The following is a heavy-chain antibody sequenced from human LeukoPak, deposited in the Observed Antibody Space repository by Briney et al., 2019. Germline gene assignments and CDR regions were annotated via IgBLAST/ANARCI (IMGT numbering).Heavy chain of an antibody. Sequence: GGSLRLSCAASGFTFSRYGMHWVRQAPGKGLEWVAVIWYDGSNKYYADCVKGRFTISRDNSKNTLYLQMNSLRAGDTAVYHCAKDRDYYDSSGYHTDAFDIWGQGTMVTVSS. CDR1: GFTFSRYG. CDR3: AKDRDYYDSSGYHTDAFDI. V-gene: IGHV3-33*06. CDR2: IWYDGSNK. D-gene: IGHD3-22*01. J-gene: IGHJ3*02.